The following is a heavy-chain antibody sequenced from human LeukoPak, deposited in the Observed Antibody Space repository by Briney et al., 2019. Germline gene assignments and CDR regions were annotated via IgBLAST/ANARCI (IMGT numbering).Heavy chain of an antibody. CDR2: MHPNSGDT. Sequence: ASVKVSCKTSGYPFTGYVITWGGQAAGQGFEWMGWMHPNSGDTGYAHNLQGRITITRDSSTATVFMELSSLRSEDTAMYYCARGRLNGNVDFWGQGTLVTVSS. J-gene: IGHJ4*02. CDR1: GYPFTGYV. D-gene: IGHD1-20*01. CDR3: ARGRLNGNVDF. V-gene: IGHV1-8*01.